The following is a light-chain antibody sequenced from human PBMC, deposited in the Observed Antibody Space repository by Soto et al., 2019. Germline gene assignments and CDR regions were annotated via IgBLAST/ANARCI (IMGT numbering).Light chain of an antibody. V-gene: IGKV3-20*01. CDR1: QSVSSSY. J-gene: IGKJ1*01. Sequence: EIVLPQSPGTLSLSPGGRATLSCRASQSVSSSYLAWYQQKPGQAPRLLIYGASSRATGIPDRFSGSGSGTDFTLTISRLEPEDFATYYCLQDYNYPWTFAQRIKVDI. CDR3: LQDYNYPWT. CDR2: GAS.